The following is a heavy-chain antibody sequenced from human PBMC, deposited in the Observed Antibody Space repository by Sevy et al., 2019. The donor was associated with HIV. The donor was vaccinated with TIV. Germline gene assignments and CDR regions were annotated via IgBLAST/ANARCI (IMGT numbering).Heavy chain of an antibody. CDR2: ISYDGSNK. Sequence: GGSLRLSCAASGFTFSSYGMHWVRQAPGKGLEWVAVISYDGSNKYYANSVKGRFTISRDNSKNTLYLQMNSLRAEDTAVYYCAKGDGGMEVWGQGTTVTVSS. J-gene: IGHJ6*02. V-gene: IGHV3-30*18. CDR3: AKGDGGMEV. CDR1: GFTFSSYG.